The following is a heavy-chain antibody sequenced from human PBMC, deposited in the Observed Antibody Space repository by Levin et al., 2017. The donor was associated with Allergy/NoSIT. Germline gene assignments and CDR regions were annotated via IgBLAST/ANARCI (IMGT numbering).Heavy chain of an antibody. Sequence: GESLKISCAASGFTFSSYNINWIRQAPGKGLEWVSSISSSSSYIYYADSVKGRFTISRDNAKNSLYLQMISLRAEDTAVYYCARDYYGSGSYRFRVPYGMDVWGQGTTVTVSS. CDR1: GFTFSSYN. CDR3: ARDYYGSGSYRFRVPYGMDV. V-gene: IGHV3-21*01. J-gene: IGHJ6*02. CDR2: ISSSSSYI. D-gene: IGHD3-10*01.